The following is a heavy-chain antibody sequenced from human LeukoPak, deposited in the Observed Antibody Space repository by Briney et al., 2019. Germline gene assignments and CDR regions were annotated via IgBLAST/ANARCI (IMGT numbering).Heavy chain of an antibody. V-gene: IGHV3-23*01. Sequence: GGSLRLSCAASGFTFSTYAIYWVRQAPGKGLEWVSSISGSGGSTYYADSVKGRFTISRDNSKNTLSLQMNSLRAEDTALYYCAKDRTTAWNCFDSWGQGTLVTVSS. CDR2: ISGSGGST. CDR3: AKDRTTAWNCFDS. D-gene: IGHD1-1*01. J-gene: IGHJ4*02. CDR1: GFTFSTYA.